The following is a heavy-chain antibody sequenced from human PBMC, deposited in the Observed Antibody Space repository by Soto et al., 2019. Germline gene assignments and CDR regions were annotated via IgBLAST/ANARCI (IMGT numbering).Heavy chain of an antibody. CDR1: GFTFSSYW. Sequence: GESLKISCAASGFTFSSYWMSWVRQAPGKGLEWVANIKQDGSEKYYVDSVKGRFTISRDNAKNSLYLQMNSLRAEDTAVYYCARIGKQQLGYYYYYGMDVWGQGTTVTVSS. J-gene: IGHJ6*02. V-gene: IGHV3-7*05. CDR3: ARIGKQQLGYYYYYGMDV. CDR2: IKQDGSEK. D-gene: IGHD6-13*01.